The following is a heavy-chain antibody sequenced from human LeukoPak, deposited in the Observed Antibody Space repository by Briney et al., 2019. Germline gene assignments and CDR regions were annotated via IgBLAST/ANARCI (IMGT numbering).Heavy chain of an antibody. CDR2: ISSNGDNT. CDR1: GFPFNTYA. D-gene: IGHD2-15*01. J-gene: IGHJ3*01. V-gene: IGHV3-64D*06. CDR3: TRDSGLLGVAFDL. Sequence: GGSLRLSCSASGFPFNTYAIHWVRQAPGKGLEYVAGISSNGDNTDFADSAKGRFTISRDNSKSTLFLQMNSLRAEDTAVYFCTRDSGLLGVAFDLWGQGTVVTVSS.